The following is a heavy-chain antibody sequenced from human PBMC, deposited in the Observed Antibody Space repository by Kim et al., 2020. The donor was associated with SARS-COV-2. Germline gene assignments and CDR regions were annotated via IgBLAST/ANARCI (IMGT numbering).Heavy chain of an antibody. J-gene: IGHJ5*02. D-gene: IGHD7-27*01. CDR3: ANRHPGVVWGPFDP. CDR2: ISSDGGNK. CDR1: GFSFSSYG. V-gene: IGHV3-30*18. Sequence: GGSLRLSCEDSGFSFSSYGMNWVRQAPGKGLEWVAVISSDGGNKFYADSVKGRFTISRDNSKKTLYLQMNSLRVEDTAMYYCANRHPGVVWGPFDPWGPGTLVSVS.